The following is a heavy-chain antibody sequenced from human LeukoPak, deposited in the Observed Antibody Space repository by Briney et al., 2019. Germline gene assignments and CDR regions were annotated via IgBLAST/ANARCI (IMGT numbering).Heavy chain of an antibody. J-gene: IGHJ4*02. V-gene: IGHV3-74*01. CDR1: GFAFSSYW. CDR3: ARVNYYDTSHFDY. Sequence: PGGALRLSCAASGFAFSSYWMHWVRQAPGKGLVWVSRISSDGSTTSYADSVKGRFTISRDNAENTLYLQMNSLRAEDTAVYYCARVNYYDTSHFDYWGQGSLVTVSP. CDR2: ISSDGSTT. D-gene: IGHD3-22*01.